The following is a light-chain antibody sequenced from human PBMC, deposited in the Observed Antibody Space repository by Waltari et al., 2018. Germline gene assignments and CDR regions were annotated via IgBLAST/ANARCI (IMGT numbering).Light chain of an antibody. Sequence: QSVLTHPPSAPGSPGPRVIISRSRSSHNIGRHPANWYQQLPGTAPTLLIYSDDQRPSGVPERFSGSKSGTSASLGITGLLAEDEAVYHCSTWDDSLNGQVFGGGSKVTVL. CDR2: SDD. J-gene: IGLJ3*02. CDR3: STWDDSLNGQV. CDR1: SHNIGRHP. V-gene: IGLV1-44*01.